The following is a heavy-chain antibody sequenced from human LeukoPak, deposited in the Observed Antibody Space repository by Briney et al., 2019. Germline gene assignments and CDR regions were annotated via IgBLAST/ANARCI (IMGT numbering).Heavy chain of an antibody. CDR3: ARASPQYSSSDY. V-gene: IGHV3-21*01. CDR2: ISSGSKYI. J-gene: IGHJ4*02. Sequence: GGSLRVSCTASGFTFSSYSMNWVRQGAGKGLEWVSSISSGSKYIYYADSVKGRFTISRDNARNSLYLQMNSLRAEDTAVYYCARASPQYSSSDYWGQGTLVTVPS. CDR1: GFTFSSYS. D-gene: IGHD6-6*01.